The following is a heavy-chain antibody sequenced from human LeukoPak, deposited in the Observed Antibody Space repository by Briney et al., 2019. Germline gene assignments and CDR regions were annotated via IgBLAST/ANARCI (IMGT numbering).Heavy chain of an antibody. Sequence: SVKVSCKASGGTFSSYAISWVRQAPGQGLKSMGRIIPIFGIANYAQKFQGRATITADKSTSIAYMELSSLRSEDTAVYYCARASVENYYYCGMDVWAKGPRSPSP. J-gene: IGHJ6*02. D-gene: IGHD4-23*01. V-gene: IGHV1-69*04. CDR3: ARASVENYYYCGMDV. CDR1: GGTFSSYA. CDR2: IIPIFGIA.